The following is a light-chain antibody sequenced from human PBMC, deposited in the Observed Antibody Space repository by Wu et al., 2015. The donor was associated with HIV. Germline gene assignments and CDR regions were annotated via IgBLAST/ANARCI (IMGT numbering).Light chain of an antibody. J-gene: IGKJ2*01. Sequence: ASQSVSSXYLAWFQXKPAGLPGLLIYGASNRATGIPDRFSGSGSGTDFTLTIARLEPEDFAVYYCQQYGNSPNTFGQGTKLEIK. V-gene: IGKV3-20*01. CDR1: QSVSSXY. CDR3: QQYGNSPNT. CDR2: GAS.